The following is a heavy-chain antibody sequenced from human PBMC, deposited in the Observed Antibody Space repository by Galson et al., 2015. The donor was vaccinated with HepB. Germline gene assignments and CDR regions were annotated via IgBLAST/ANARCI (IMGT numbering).Heavy chain of an antibody. J-gene: IGHJ4*02. CDR3: ARSPPRSRNYFDY. Sequence: PALVKPTQTLTLTCTFSGFSLSTSGMCVSWIRQPPGKALEWLALIDWDDDKYFSASLRTRLTISKDTSKNQVVLTMTNMDPVETATYYCARSPPRSRNYFDYWGQGTLVTVSS. D-gene: IGHD3-16*01. V-gene: IGHV2-70*01. CDR2: IDWDDDK. CDR1: GFSLSTSGMC.